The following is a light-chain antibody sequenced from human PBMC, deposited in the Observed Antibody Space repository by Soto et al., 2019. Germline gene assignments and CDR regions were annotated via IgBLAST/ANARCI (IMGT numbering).Light chain of an antibody. J-gene: IGLJ3*02. CDR1: SSDVGGYNY. CDR3: SSYTSSSTLVE. Sequence: QSVLTQPASVSGSPGQSITISCTGTSSDVGGYNYVSWYQQHPGKAPKLMIYDVSNRPSGVSNRFSGSKSGNTASLTISGLQAEDEADYYCSSYTSSSTLVEFGGGTTLTVL. V-gene: IGLV2-14*01. CDR2: DVS.